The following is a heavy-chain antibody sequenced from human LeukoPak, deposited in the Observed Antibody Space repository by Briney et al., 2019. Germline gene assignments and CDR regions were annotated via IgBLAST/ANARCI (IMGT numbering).Heavy chain of an antibody. CDR3: AKGLKTAVGPYKGYHYYMDV. CDR2: IDSDSFFI. J-gene: IGHJ6*03. Sequence: GGSLRLSCTASGFPFNTYSLVWVRQTPGEGLEWVSSIDSDSFFIYYADSVMGRFTISRDNSKNTLYLQMNSLRAEDTAVYYCAKGLKTAVGPYKGYHYYMDVWGKGTTVTVSS. CDR1: GFPFNTYS. V-gene: IGHV3-21*04. D-gene: IGHD5-18*01.